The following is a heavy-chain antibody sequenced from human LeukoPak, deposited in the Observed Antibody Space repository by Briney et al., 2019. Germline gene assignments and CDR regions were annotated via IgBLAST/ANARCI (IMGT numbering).Heavy chain of an antibody. Sequence: GGSLRLSCAASGFTFSSYGMHWVRQAPGKGLEWVAVISYDGSNKYYVDSVKGRFTISRDNAKNSLYLQMNSLRAEDTAVYYCLMGYYFDYWGQGTLVSVSS. J-gene: IGHJ4*02. D-gene: IGHD2-8*01. V-gene: IGHV3-30*03. CDR2: ISYDGSNK. CDR1: GFTFSSYG. CDR3: LMGYYFDY.